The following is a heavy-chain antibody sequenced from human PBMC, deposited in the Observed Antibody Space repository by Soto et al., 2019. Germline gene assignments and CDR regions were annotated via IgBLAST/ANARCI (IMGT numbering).Heavy chain of an antibody. D-gene: IGHD2-2*02. CDR3: ARGPDIVVVPAAIGDWYFDL. Sequence: QVQLVQSGAEVKKPGSSVKVSCKASGGTFSSYAISWVRQAPGQGLEWLGGIIPSFGTANYAQKFQGRVTITADESTSTAYMELSSLRSEDTAVYYCARGPDIVVVPAAIGDWYFDLWGRGTLVTVSS. CDR2: IIPSFGTA. J-gene: IGHJ2*01. V-gene: IGHV1-69*01. CDR1: GGTFSSYA.